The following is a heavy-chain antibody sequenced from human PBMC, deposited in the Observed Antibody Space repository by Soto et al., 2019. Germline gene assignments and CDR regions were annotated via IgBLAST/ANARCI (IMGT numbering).Heavy chain of an antibody. D-gene: IGHD5-18*01. CDR1: GFTFSSYA. V-gene: IGHV3-30-3*01. J-gene: IGHJ6*02. CDR2: ISYDGSNK. Sequence: GGSLRLSCAASGFTFSSYAMHWVRQAPGKGLEWVAVISYDGSNKYYADSVKGRFTISRDNSKNTLYLQMNSLRAEDTAVYYCARGGRGYSYGTYCYYGMDVWGQGTTVTV. CDR3: ARGGRGYSYGTYCYYGMDV.